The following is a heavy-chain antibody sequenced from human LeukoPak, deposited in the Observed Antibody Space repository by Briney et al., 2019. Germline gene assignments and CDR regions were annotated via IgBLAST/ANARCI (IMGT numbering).Heavy chain of an antibody. CDR3: ARGPSTRFDS. D-gene: IGHD2-2*01. Sequence: SDTLTLTCTVSGGSITSYHWSWIRQPAGKGLEWIARVYTSGSTNYNPSLKSRVTMSADTSKNQFSLKLSSVTAADTAVYYCARGPSTRFDSWCQGTLVTVSS. CDR2: VYTSGST. V-gene: IGHV4-4*07. CDR1: GGSITSYH. J-gene: IGHJ4*02.